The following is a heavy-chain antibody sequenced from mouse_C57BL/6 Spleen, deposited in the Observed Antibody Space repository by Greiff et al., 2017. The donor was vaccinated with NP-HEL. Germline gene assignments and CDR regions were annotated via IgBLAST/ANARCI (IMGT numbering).Heavy chain of an antibody. CDR1: GFTFSSYG. J-gene: IGHJ2*01. Sequence: EVKLMESGGDLVKPGGSLKLSCAASGFTFSSYGMSWVRQTPDKRLEWVATISSGGSYTYYPDSVKGRFTISRDNAKNTLYLQMSSLKSEDTAMYYCARREGDYFDYWGQGTTLTVSS. CDR3: ARREGDYFDY. V-gene: IGHV5-6*02. CDR2: ISSGGSYT.